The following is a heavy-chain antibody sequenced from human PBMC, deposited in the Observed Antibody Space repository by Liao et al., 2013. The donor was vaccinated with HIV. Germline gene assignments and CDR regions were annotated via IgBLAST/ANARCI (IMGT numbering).Heavy chain of an antibody. J-gene: IGHJ5*02. V-gene: IGHV4-61*02. CDR3: ARDGNYDFWSGYNPGWFDP. CDR2: IYTGMSTTGTT. D-gene: IGHD3-3*01. CDR1: GDLIRRDNYY. Sequence: QVQLQESGPGLVKPSQTLSLTCTVSGDLIRRDNYYWTWIRQPAGRGLEWIGHIYTGMSTTGTTNYNPSLKSRVTISVDTSKNQFSLKLSSVTAADTAVYYCARDGNYDFWSGYNPGWFDPWGQGTLVTVSS.